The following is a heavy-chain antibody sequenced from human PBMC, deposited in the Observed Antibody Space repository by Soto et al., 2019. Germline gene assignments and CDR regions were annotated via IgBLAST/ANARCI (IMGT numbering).Heavy chain of an antibody. CDR2: ISSSSTTI. V-gene: IGHV3-48*01. Sequence: GSLRLSCAASGFTFSSYSMNWVRQAPGKGLEWVSYISSSSTTIYYADSVKGRFTISRDNAKNSLYLQMDSLRAEDTAVYYCARATVTKRLDYWGQGTLVTV. CDR3: ARATVTKRLDY. J-gene: IGHJ4*02. CDR1: GFTFSSYS. D-gene: IGHD4-17*01.